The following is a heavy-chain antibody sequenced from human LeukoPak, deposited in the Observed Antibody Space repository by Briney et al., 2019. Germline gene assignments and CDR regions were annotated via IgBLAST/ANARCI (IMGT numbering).Heavy chain of an antibody. J-gene: IGHJ4*02. Sequence: KSSETLSLTCTVSVGSISSGGYYWRWIRQHPGKGLEWIGYIYSSGSTYYNPSPKSRVTISVDTSKNQFSLKLSSVTAADTAVYYCARDGDYTPLDYWGQGTLVTVSS. CDR3: ARDGDYTPLDY. CDR2: IYSSGST. D-gene: IGHD4-17*01. CDR1: VGSISSGGYY. V-gene: IGHV4-31*03.